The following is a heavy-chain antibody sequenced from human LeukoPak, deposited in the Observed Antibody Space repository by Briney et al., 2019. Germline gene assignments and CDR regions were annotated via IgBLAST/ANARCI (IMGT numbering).Heavy chain of an antibody. J-gene: IGHJ4*02. V-gene: IGHV3-30-3*01. CDR2: ISYDGSNK. CDR3: ARDPLRVGGTVPAAIYFDY. CDR1: GGTFSSYA. Sequence: SCKASGGTFSSYAMHWVRQAPGKGLEWVAVISYDGSNKYYADSVKGRFTISRDNSKNTLYLQMNSLRAEDTAVYYCARDPLRVGGTVPAAIYFDYWGQGTLVTVSS. D-gene: IGHD2-2*01.